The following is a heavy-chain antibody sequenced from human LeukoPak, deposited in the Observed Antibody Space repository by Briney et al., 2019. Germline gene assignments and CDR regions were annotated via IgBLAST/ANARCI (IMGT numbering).Heavy chain of an antibody. CDR2: IYPGDSDT. V-gene: IGHV5-51*01. Sequence: GESLKISCKTSGYSFTSYWIAWVRQMPGKGLEWMGIIYPGDSDTRYSPSFQGQVTISADKSISTAYLQWSSLKASDTAMYYCARPLVGTGYSSSWYFNYWGQGTLVTVSS. J-gene: IGHJ4*02. CDR1: GYSFTSYW. D-gene: IGHD6-13*01. CDR3: ARPLVGTGYSSSWYFNY.